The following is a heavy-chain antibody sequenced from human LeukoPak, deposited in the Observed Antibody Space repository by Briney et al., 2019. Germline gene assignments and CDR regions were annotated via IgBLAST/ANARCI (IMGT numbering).Heavy chain of an antibody. CDR3: ARASVFGVVTPFDY. Sequence: PSETLSLTCTVSGGSISCYYWSWIRQPPGKGLEWIGYIYYSGSTNYNPSLKSRVTISVDTSKNQFSLKLSSVTAADTAVYYCARASVFGVVTPFDYWGQGTLVTVSS. D-gene: IGHD3-3*01. J-gene: IGHJ4*02. CDR2: IYYSGST. V-gene: IGHV4-59*01. CDR1: GGSISCYY.